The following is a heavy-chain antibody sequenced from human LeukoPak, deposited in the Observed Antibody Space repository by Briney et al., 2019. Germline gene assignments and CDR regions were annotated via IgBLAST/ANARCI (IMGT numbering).Heavy chain of an antibody. J-gene: IGHJ4*02. CDR3: ARETPYSSSWTDLDY. D-gene: IGHD6-13*01. CDR1: GFTFHNYE. Sequence: GGSLRLSCVASGFTFHNYEMNWVRQAPGKGLEWVSYISSSGATIYYADAVKGRFTISRDNAKSSLYLQMNSLRAEDTAVYYCARETPYSSSWTDLDYWGQGTLVTVSS. V-gene: IGHV3-48*03. CDR2: ISSSGATI.